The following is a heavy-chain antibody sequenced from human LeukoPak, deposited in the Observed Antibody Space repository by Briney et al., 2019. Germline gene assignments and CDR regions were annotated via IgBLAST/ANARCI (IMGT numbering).Heavy chain of an antibody. CDR3: ARSSLLDAFDI. CDR2: IYYSGIT. Sequence: PSETLSLTCTVSGGSINSYYWSWIRQPPGKGLEWIGYIYYSGITNYNPSLESRVTISVDTSKNQFSLKLTSVTAADTALYYCARSSLLDAFDIWGQGTMVTVSS. V-gene: IGHV4-59*01. D-gene: IGHD3-10*01. J-gene: IGHJ3*02. CDR1: GGSINSYY.